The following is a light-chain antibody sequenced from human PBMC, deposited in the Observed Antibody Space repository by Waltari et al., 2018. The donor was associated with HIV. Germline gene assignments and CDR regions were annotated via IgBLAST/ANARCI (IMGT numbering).Light chain of an antibody. CDR1: QNVGSW. CDR2: KAP. Sequence: IQITQSPSILSASVSDRVTITSRASQNVGSWLAWYQQRPGRAPTLLIYKAPTLEDGVPARFTGSGSGTNFTYSINSLHHDDFATYYCQQYNSDFYTFGLGTRVDLK. V-gene: IGKV1-5*03. CDR3: QQYNSDFYT. J-gene: IGKJ3*01.